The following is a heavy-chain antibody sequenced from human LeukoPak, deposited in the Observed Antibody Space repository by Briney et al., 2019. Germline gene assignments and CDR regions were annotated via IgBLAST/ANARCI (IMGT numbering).Heavy chain of an antibody. CDR2: ISANGGST. Sequence: GGSLRLSCSASGFIISDYAMHWVRQAPGKGLEYVSAISANGGSTYYADSVKGRFTISRDIAKNTLYLQMNRLRVEDTALYYCARERFHYDVWGQGTLVTVSS. CDR3: ARERFHYDV. V-gene: IGHV3-64*04. D-gene: IGHD3-22*01. CDR1: GFIISDYA. J-gene: IGHJ4*02.